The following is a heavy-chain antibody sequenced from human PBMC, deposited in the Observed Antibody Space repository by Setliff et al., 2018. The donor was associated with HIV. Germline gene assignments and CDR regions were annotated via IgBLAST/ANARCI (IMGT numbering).Heavy chain of an antibody. V-gene: IGHV4-39*07. J-gene: IGHJ4*02. CDR1: GGSFSSSDYY. Sequence: LSLTCTVSGGSFSSSDYYWGWIRQPPGKGLEWIGTIYYSGSTYYNPSLKSRVTISVDTSKNQFSLKLSSVTAADTAVYYCARVISSWSAYYIDYWGQGTLVTVSS. D-gene: IGHD3-3*01. CDR3: ARVISSWSAYYIDY. CDR2: IYYSGST.